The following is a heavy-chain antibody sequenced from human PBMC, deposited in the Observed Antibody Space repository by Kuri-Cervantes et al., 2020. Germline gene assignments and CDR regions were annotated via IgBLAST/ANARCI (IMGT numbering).Heavy chain of an antibody. CDR3: ARDNAVEMYSSSWYTFDY. V-gene: IGHV3-21*01. CDR1: GCTFSSYS. J-gene: IGHJ4*02. Sequence: GVLLRLSCVASGCTFSSYSMNWVRQAPGKGLEWVSSISSSSSYIYYADSVKGRFTISRDNAKNSLYLQMNSLRAEDTAVYYCARDNAVEMYSSSWYTFDYWGQGTWSPSPQ. CDR2: ISSSSSYI. D-gene: IGHD6-13*01.